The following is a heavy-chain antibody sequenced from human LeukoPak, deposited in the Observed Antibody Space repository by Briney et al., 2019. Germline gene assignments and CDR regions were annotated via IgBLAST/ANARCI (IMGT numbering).Heavy chain of an antibody. D-gene: IGHD1-26*01. Sequence: GASVKVSCKASGYTFTGYYMHWVRQAPGQGLEWMGWINPNSGGTNYAQKSQGRVTMTRDTSISTAYMELSRLRSDDTAVYYCARDVVGAQKYNWFDPWGQGTLVTVSS. J-gene: IGHJ5*02. CDR3: ARDVVGAQKYNWFDP. CDR1: GYTFTGYY. CDR2: INPNSGGT. V-gene: IGHV1-2*02.